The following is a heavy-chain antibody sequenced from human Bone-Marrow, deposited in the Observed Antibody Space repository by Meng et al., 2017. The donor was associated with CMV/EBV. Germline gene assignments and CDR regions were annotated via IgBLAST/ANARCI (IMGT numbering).Heavy chain of an antibody. CDR2: IQVIGHA. CDR1: AASIKNYN. Sequence: SGPGLVNPSHTLSLTCIVSAASIKNYNWDWVRQPAGQGLEWIGLIQVIGHAVYNPSLKSRVTVSLDASKNQFSLTLNSVTAADTATYYCAGSRPGGGACDYWGQGILVTVSS. V-gene: IGHV4-4*07. CDR3: AGSRPGGGACDY. J-gene: IGHJ4*02. D-gene: IGHD3-16*01.